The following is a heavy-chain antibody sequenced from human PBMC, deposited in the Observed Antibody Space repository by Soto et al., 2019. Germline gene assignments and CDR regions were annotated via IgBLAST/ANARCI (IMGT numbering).Heavy chain of an antibody. CDR3: AKDPDGFTWIQLTFHH. J-gene: IGHJ1*01. CDR2: ISGSGGST. V-gene: IGHV3-23*01. CDR1: GFTFSNCA. D-gene: IGHD5-18*01. Sequence: GGSLRLSCAASGFTFSNCAMTWVRQAPGKGLEWVSTISGSGGSTYYADSVKGRFTISRDNSKNTLYLQMNSLRAEDTAVYYCAKDPDGFTWIQLTFHHWGQGTLVTVSS.